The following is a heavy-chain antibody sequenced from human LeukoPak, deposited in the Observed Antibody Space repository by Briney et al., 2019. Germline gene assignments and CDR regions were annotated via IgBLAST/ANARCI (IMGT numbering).Heavy chain of an antibody. CDR2: IKQDGSEK. J-gene: IGHJ5*02. V-gene: IGHV3-7*01. CDR3: ARDLWGASPWFDP. D-gene: IGHD1-26*01. CDR1: GFTFSSYW. Sequence: GGSLRLSCAASGFTFSSYWMSWVRQAPGKGLEWVANIKQDGSEKYYVDSVKGRFTISRDNAKNSLYLQMNSLRAEDTAVYYCARDLWGASPWFDPWGQGTLVTVSS.